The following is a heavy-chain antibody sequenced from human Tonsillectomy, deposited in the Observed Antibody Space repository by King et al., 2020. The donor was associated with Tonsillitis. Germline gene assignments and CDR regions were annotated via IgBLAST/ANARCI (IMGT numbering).Heavy chain of an antibody. J-gene: IGHJ3*01. V-gene: IGHV3-7*01. D-gene: IGHD2-15*01. CDR2: RKEDGSEE. CDR1: GFTFSRYW. CDR3: ATTGYCSGIKCGPQGGLLDAFDV. Sequence: VQLVESGGGLVQPGGSLRLSCAASGFTFSRYWMNWVRQAPGKGLEWVANRKEDGSEEYYVDSVKGRFTISRDSAKNSLYLQMNSLRAEDTAVYYCATTGYCSGIKCGPQGGLLDAFDVWGQGTMVTVSS.